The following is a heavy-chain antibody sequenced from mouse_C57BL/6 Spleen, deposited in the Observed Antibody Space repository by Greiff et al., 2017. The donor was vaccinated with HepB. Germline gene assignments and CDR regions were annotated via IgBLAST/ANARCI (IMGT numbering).Heavy chain of an antibody. J-gene: IGHJ1*03. V-gene: IGHV1-82*01. CDR2: IYPGDGDT. Sequence: QVQLQQSGPELVKPGASVKISCKASGYAFSSSWMNWVKQRPGKGLEWIGRIYPGDGDTNYNGKFKGKATLTADKSSSTAYMQLSSLTSEDSAVYFCARSFYYDYEYFDVWGKGTTVTVSS. CDR1: GYAFSSSW. CDR3: ARSFYYDYEYFDV. D-gene: IGHD2-4*01.